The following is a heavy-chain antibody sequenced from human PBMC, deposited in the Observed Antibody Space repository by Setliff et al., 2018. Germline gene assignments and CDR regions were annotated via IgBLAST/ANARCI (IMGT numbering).Heavy chain of an antibody. D-gene: IGHD1-26*01. CDR1: GGSFSDYY. CDR2: INHSGST. CDR3: AREVPRWELTRGYYYYYMDV. V-gene: IGHV4-34*01. J-gene: IGHJ6*03. Sequence: PSETLSLTCAAHGGSFSDYYWTWIRQPPGKGLEWIGEINHSGSTKYSPSLESRVTMSVDPSKNQFSLKLTSVTAADTAVYYCAREVPRWELTRGYYYYYMDVWGKGTTVTVSS.